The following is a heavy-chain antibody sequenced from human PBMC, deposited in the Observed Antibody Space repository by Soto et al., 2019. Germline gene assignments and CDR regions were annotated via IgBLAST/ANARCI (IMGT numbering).Heavy chain of an antibody. V-gene: IGHV3-74*01. J-gene: IGHJ4*02. Sequence: EMQLVESGGGLVQPGGSLRLSCVASGFTFSNYWMHWVRQDPGMGLVWVSSIRSDGTATQYADSVNGRFTVSRDNTKNTLYLQMTRLRAEDTAVYYCAKDLSWGQCDYWGQGTLVTVS. CDR2: IRSDGTAT. CDR3: AKDLSWGQCDY. CDR1: GFTFSNYW. D-gene: IGHD3-16*01.